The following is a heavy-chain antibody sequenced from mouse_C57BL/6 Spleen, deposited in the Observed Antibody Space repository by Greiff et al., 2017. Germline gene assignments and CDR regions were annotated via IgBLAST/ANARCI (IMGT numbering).Heavy chain of an antibody. CDR2: IDPENGDT. V-gene: IGHV14-4*01. D-gene: IGHD2-14*01. CDR3: TTKYDGHFDY. CDR1: GFNIKDDY. J-gene: IGHJ2*01. Sequence: EVQLQQSGAELVRPGASVKLSCTASGFNIKDDYMHWVKQRPEQGLEWIGWIDPENGDTEYASKFQGKATITADTSSNTAYLQLSSLTSEDTAVYYSTTKYDGHFDYWGQGTTLTVSS.